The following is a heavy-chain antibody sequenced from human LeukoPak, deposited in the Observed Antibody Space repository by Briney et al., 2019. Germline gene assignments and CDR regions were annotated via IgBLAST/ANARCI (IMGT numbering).Heavy chain of an antibody. J-gene: IGHJ4*01. CDR1: GGSISSYY. V-gene: IGHV4-34*01. CDR3: APIFGGYSDFDY. D-gene: IGHD5-12*01. Sequence: SETLSLTCTVSGGSISSYYWSWIRQPPGKGLEWIGEITHTGRTNYNPSLKSRVTISVDTSKNQFSLRLNSVTAADTAVYYCAPIFGGYSDFDYWGQGTLVTVSS. CDR2: ITHTGRT.